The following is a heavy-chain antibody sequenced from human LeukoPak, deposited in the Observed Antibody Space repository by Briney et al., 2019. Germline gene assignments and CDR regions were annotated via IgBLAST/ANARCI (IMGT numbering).Heavy chain of an antibody. V-gene: IGHV3-48*03. CDR3: AATYYYDGSGDY. D-gene: IGHD3-22*01. CDR2: ISSTGSNI. CDR1: GFTFSTYE. Sequence: GGSLRLSCAVSGFTFSTYEMNWVRQAPGKGLEWVSYISSTGSNIYYADSVKGRFTISRDNAKNSLYLLMNSLRTEDTAVYYCAATYYYDGSGDYWGQGTLVTVSS. J-gene: IGHJ4*02.